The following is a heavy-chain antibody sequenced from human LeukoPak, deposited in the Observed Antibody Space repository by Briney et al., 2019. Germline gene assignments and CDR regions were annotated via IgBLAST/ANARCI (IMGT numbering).Heavy chain of an antibody. D-gene: IGHD2-21*02. V-gene: IGHV3-48*04. CDR2: INSRSSTI. CDR3: TSHTGTGDAFRPFHI. J-gene: IGHJ3*02. CDR1: GFTFSSYT. Sequence: GGSLRLSCAASGFTFSSYTMNWVRQPPGKGLEWVSFINSRSSTIYYADSVKGRFTISRDNAKNSLYLQMNSLRAEDTAVYYCTSHTGTGDAFRPFHIWGQGTMVTVSS.